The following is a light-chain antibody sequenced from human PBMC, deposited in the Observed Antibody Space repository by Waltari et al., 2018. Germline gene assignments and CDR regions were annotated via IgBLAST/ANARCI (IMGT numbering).Light chain of an antibody. CDR1: SSDVGGYRF. Sequence: QSALTQPASVSGSPGQSITISCTGTSSDVGGYRFLSWYQQPPGKAPKLMIYDVSKRPSGISNRFSGSKSGNTASLTISGLQTEDEADYFCSTYTTSSALLFGGGTRLTVL. J-gene: IGLJ3*02. CDR2: DVS. CDR3: STYTTSSALL. V-gene: IGLV2-14*03.